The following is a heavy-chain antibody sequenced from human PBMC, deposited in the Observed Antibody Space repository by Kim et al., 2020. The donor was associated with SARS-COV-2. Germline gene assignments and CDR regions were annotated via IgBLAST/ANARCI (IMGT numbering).Heavy chain of an antibody. CDR1: GYTFANYY. D-gene: IGHD3-22*01. J-gene: IGHJ4*02. CDR2: INPSRDKT. V-gene: IGHV1-46*01. CDR3: ARRGTHYFDRSGYYSPGALDY. Sequence: ASVKVSCKASGYTFANYYVTWVRQAPGQGLEWMGIINPSRDKTNYAQKFQGRVTMTTETSTSTVYMELTRLRSEDTAVYYCARRGTHYFDRSGYYSPGALDYWGQGTLVTVST.